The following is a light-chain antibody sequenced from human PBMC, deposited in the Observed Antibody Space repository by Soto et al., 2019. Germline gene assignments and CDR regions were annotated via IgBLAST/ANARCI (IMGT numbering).Light chain of an antibody. CDR1: QSINTS. J-gene: IGKJ5*01. CDR2: GAS. Sequence: SQMTQSPSSMSASVGDRGTIPCRASQSINTSLNWYQQHPGKAPKVLLYGASSLQGGVPSRFSGSGSGSDFTLTITSLQPEDFSINYCQQTYSPHWITFGRETRLDIQ. CDR3: QQTYSPHWIT. V-gene: IGKV1-39*01.